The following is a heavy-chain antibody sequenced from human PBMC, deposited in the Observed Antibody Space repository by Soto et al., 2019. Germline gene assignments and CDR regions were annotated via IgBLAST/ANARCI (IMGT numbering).Heavy chain of an antibody. J-gene: IGHJ4*02. Sequence: NPSETLSLTCTFSGGSISSYYWSWIRQPPGKGLEWIGYIYYSGSTNYNPSLKSRVTISVDTSKNQFSLKLSSVTAADTAVYYCAREVWFGELFYFDYWGQGTLVTVS. CDR3: AREVWFGELFYFDY. V-gene: IGHV4-59*01. CDR2: IYYSGST. D-gene: IGHD3-10*01. CDR1: GGSISSYY.